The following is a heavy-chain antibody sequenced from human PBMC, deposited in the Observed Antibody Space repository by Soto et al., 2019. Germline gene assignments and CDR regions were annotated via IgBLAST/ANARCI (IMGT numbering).Heavy chain of an antibody. V-gene: IGHV3-21*01. J-gene: IGHJ6*02. D-gene: IGHD2-2*01. CDR2: ISSSSSYI. CDR3: AVYCSSTSCYNMDV. CDR1: FSSYS. Sequence: FSSYSMNWVRQAPGKGLEWVSSISSSSSYIYYADSVKGRFTISRDNAKNSLYLQMNSLRAEDTAVYYCAVYCSSTSCYNMDVWGQGTTVTVSS.